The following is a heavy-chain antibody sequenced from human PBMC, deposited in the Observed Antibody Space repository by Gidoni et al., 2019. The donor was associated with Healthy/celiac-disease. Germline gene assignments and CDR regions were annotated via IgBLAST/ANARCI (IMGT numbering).Heavy chain of an antibody. Sequence: EVQLLESGGGLVQPGGSLRLSCAASGFTFRSYAMSWLRQAPGKGLEWVSAISGSGVSTYYADSVKGRFTISRDNSKNTLYLQMNSLRAEDTAVYYCAKDQAFAPGYVWGSYRYLSYFDYWGQGTLVTVSS. CDR1: GFTFRSYA. D-gene: IGHD3-16*02. J-gene: IGHJ4*02. V-gene: IGHV3-23*01. CDR3: AKDQAFAPGYVWGSYRYLSYFDY. CDR2: ISGSGVST.